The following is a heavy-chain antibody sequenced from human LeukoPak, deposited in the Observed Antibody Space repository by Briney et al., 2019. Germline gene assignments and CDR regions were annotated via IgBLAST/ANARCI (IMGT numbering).Heavy chain of an antibody. D-gene: IGHD3-9*01. Sequence: SETLSLTCTVSGGSISSYYWSWIRQPAGKGLEWIGRIYSSGSTNYNPSLKSRVTMSVDTSKNQFSLKLSSVTAADTAVYYCARLGYDILTGYSLIDYWGQGTLVTVSS. J-gene: IGHJ4*02. V-gene: IGHV4-4*07. CDR1: GGSISSYY. CDR3: ARLGYDILTGYSLIDY. CDR2: IYSSGST.